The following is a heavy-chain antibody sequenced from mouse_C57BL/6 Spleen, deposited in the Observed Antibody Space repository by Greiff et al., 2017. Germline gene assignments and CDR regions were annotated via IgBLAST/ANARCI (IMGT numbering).Heavy chain of an antibody. D-gene: IGHD2-5*01. Sequence: VQLQQPGAELVKPGASVKLSCKASGYTFTSYWMHWVKQRPGQGLEWIGMIHPNSGSTNYNEKFQSKATLTVDKSSSTAYMQLSSLTSEDSAVYYCARSYYSNNYAMDYRGQGTSVTVSS. V-gene: IGHV1-64*01. J-gene: IGHJ4*01. CDR3: ARSYYSNNYAMDY. CDR1: GYTFTSYW. CDR2: IHPNSGST.